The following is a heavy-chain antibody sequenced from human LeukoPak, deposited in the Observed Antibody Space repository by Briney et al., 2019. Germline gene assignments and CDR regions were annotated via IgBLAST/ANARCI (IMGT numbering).Heavy chain of an antibody. CDR2: IYYSGPT. V-gene: IGHV4-59*11. J-gene: IGHJ4*02. CDR3: ARGGVAARYAFDY. D-gene: IGHD3-10*01. CDR1: GGSISPLY. Sequence: SETLSLPCTVSGGSISPLYWGWIRQPPGKGLEFIGYIYYSGPTNLNPSLRSRLTLSVDTSKNQFSLKLSSVPAADTAMYYCARGGVAARYAFDYWGPGTLVSVSS.